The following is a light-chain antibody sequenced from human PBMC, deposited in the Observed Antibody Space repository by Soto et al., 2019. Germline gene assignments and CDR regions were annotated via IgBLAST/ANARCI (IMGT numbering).Light chain of an antibody. J-gene: IGKJ4*01. V-gene: IGKV3-15*01. CDR2: GAS. CDR3: LQYDTWPPLT. CDR1: QSVSNN. Sequence: EIVMTQSPATLSVSPGERATLSCRAGQSVSNNLAWYQQKPGRAPRLLIYGASTRATGIPARFSGSGSGTAFTLTIPSLQSEDVAIYYCLQYDTWPPLTFGGGTKVEIK.